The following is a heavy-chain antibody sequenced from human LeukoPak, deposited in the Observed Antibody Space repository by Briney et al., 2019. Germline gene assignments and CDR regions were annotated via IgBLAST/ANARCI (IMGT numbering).Heavy chain of an antibody. D-gene: IGHD5-18*01. CDR2: INWNGGST. V-gene: IGHV3-20*04. J-gene: IGHJ4*02. Sequence: PGGSLRLSCAASGFTFDDYGMSWVRQAPGKGLEWVSGINWNGGSTGYAGSVRGRFTISRDNAKNSLYLQMNSLRAEDTAVYYCAKGRRGYSYGYNDFDYWGQGTLVTVSS. CDR3: AKGRRGYSYGYNDFDY. CDR1: GFTFDDYG.